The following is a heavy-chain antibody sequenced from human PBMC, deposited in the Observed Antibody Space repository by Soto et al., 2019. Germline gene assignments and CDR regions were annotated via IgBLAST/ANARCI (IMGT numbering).Heavy chain of an antibody. CDR2: INPSGGST. Sequence: ASVKFSCKASGYTFTSYYMHWVRQAPGQGLEWMGIINPSGGSTSYAQKFQGRFTISRDNAKNSLYLQMNSLRAEDTAVYYCARDLGYYDFWSGDAVSYWGQGTLVTVSS. J-gene: IGHJ4*02. CDR3: ARDLGYYDFWSGDAVSY. D-gene: IGHD3-3*01. V-gene: IGHV1-46*01. CDR1: GYTFTSYY.